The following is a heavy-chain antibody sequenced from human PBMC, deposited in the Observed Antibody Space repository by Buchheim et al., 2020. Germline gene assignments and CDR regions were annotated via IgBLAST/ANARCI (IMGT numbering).Heavy chain of an antibody. CDR3: AREEPYYYYGMDV. D-gene: IGHD1-14*01. J-gene: IGHJ6*02. V-gene: IGHV3-30-3*01. CDR2: ISYDGSNK. CDR1: GFIFSSYA. Sequence: QVQLVESGGGVVQPGRSLRLSCAASGFIFSSYAMHWVRQAPGKGLEWVAVISYDGSNKYYAVSVKGRFTISRDNSKNTLYLQMNSLRAEDTAVYYCAREEPYYYYGMDVWGQGTT.